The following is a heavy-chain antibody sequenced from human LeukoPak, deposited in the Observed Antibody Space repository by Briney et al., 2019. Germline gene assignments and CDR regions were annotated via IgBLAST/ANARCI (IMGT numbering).Heavy chain of an antibody. J-gene: IGHJ6*03. CDR3: ARVAAAGTPLYYYYYMDV. CDR2: IYYSGST. V-gene: IGHV4-4*02. Sequence: SETLSLTCAVSGGSISSSNWWSWVRQPPGKGLEWIGYIYYSGSTNYNPSLKSRVTISVDTSKNQFSLKLSSVTAADTAVYYCARVAAAGTPLYYYYYMDVWGKGTTVTVSS. D-gene: IGHD6-13*01. CDR1: GGSISSSNW.